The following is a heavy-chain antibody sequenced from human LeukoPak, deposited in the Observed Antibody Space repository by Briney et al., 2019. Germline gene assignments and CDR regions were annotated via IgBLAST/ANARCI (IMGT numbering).Heavy chain of an antibody. V-gene: IGHV4-61*02. CDR3: ASGAWDYYYYYYGMDV. CDR1: GGSISSGSYY. J-gene: IGHJ6*02. D-gene: IGHD1-26*01. CDR2: IYTSGST. Sequence: SQTLSLTCTVSGGSISSGSYYWSWIRQPAGKGLEWIGRIYTSGSTNYNPSLKSRVTISVDTSKNQFSLKLSPVTAADTAVYYCASGAWDYYYYYYGMDVWGQGTTVTVSS.